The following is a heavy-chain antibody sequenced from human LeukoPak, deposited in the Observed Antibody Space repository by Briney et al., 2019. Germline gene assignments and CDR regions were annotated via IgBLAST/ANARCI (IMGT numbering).Heavy chain of an antibody. V-gene: IGHV3-64*01. J-gene: IGHJ4*02. CDR1: GFTFSSYA. CDR3: ASSGYGDYSSPFDY. D-gene: IGHD4-17*01. Sequence: GGSLRLSCAASGFTFSSYAMHWVRQAPGKGLEYVSAISSNGGSTYYANSVKGRFAISRDNSKNTLYLQMGSLRAEDMAVYYCASSGYGDYSSPFDYWGQGTLVTVSS. CDR2: ISSNGGST.